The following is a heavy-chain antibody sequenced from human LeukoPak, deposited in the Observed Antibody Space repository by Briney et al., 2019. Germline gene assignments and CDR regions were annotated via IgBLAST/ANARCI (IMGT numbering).Heavy chain of an antibody. CDR3: ARHPAAQNWIDP. J-gene: IGHJ5*02. V-gene: IGHV4-39*01. CDR1: GGSISSGNYY. CDR2: VHHSGTI. Sequence: SETLSLTCIVSGGSISSGNYYWDWIRQPPGKGLEWIGNVHHSGTIYYNPSLSSRVTMNVDKSKNQFSLKLTSVTAADTAIYYCARHPAAQNWIDPWGQGALVTVSS. D-gene: IGHD6-25*01.